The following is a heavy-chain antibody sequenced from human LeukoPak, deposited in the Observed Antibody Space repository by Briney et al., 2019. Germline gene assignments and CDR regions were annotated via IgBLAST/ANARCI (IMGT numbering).Heavy chain of an antibody. CDR2: ISGSYST. CDR3: ASEGTRAWDDYYYYMDV. J-gene: IGHJ6*03. D-gene: IGHD1-1*01. V-gene: IGHV3-69-1*01. Sequence: GGSLRLSCAASEFTFSSHAMSWVRQAPGKGLEWVSSISGSYSTFYADSVKGRFTISRDNAKNSLYLQMNSLRAEDTAVYYCASEGTRAWDDYYYYMDVWGKGTTVTVSS. CDR1: EFTFSSHA.